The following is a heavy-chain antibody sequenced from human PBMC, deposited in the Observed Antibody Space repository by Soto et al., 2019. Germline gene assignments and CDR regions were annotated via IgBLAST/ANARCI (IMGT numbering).Heavy chain of an antibody. CDR1: GGSISSDGYY. CDR2: IYYINTT. V-gene: IGHV4-31*03. J-gene: IGHJ5*02. Sequence: QVQLQESGPGLVKLSQTLSLTCTVSGGSISSDGYYWSWIRQHPGKGLEWIEYIYYINTTYYNPSRKSRVTISLDTSKNQFSLKLTSVTAADTAVYYCARSVSPWGQGTLVTVSS. CDR3: ARSVSP.